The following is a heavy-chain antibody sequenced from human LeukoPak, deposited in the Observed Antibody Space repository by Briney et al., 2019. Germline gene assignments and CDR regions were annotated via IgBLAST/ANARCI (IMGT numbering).Heavy chain of an antibody. CDR3: ARDREGIQDY. CDR1: GGSISSYY. J-gene: IGHJ4*02. CDR2: IYYSGST. Sequence: SETLSPTCTVSGGSISSYYWSWIRQPPGKGLEWIGYIYYSGSTNYNPSLKSRVTISVDTSKSQFPLKLSSVTAADTAVYYCARDREGIQDYWGQGTLVIVSS. V-gene: IGHV4-59*01. D-gene: IGHD6-13*01.